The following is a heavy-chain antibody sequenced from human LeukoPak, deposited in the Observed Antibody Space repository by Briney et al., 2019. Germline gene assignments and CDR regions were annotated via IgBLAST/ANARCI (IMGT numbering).Heavy chain of an antibody. CDR3: ARDQSYYGSGSPMNV. D-gene: IGHD3-10*01. CDR2: IGTAGDT. CDR1: GFTFSSYD. Sequence: GGSLRLSCAASGFTFSSYDMHWVRQATGKGLEWVSAIGTAGDTYYPGSVKGRFTISRENAKNSLYLQMNSLRAGDTAVYYCARDQSYYGSGSPMNVWGKGTTVTVSS. J-gene: IGHJ6*03. V-gene: IGHV3-13*01.